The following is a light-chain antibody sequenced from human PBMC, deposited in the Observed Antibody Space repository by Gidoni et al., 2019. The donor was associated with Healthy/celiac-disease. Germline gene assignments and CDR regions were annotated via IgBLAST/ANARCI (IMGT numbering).Light chain of an antibody. V-gene: IGKV1-39*01. CDR2: AAS. CDR1: QSISSS. CDR3: QQSYSTPLT. Sequence: DIQMTQSPSSLSASVGDRVTITCRASQSISSSLNWYQQKPGKAPKLLIYAASSLQSGVPSRFSGSGSGKDFTLTISSVQHEDFATYYWQQSYSTPLTFGGGTKVEIK. J-gene: IGKJ4*01.